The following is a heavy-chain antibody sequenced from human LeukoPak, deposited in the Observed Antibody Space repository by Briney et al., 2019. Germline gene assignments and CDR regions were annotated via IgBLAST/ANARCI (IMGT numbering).Heavy chain of an antibody. CDR1: GYTFNNYG. CDR2: ISTYSDNT. V-gene: IGHV1-18*01. Sequence: ASVKVSCKASGYTFNNYGFSWVRQAPGQGLEWMGWISTYSDNTVYAQNLQGRVTMTTDTSTSTAYMELRSLRSDDTAVYYCARTPASGTQWFDPWGQGTLVTVSS. D-gene: IGHD6-13*01. J-gene: IGHJ5*02. CDR3: ARTPASGTQWFDP.